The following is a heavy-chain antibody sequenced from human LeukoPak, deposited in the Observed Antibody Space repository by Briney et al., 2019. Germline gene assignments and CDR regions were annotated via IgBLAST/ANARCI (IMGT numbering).Heavy chain of an antibody. CDR2: IDPNSGGT. Sequence: ASVKVSCKASGYTFTGYYMHWLRQAPGQGLEWMGWIDPNSGGTNYAQKFQGRVTMTRDTSICTAYMELSRLRSDDTAVYYCARGIPRDWFDPWGQGTLVTVSS. D-gene: IGHD5-18*01. CDR1: GYTFTGYY. V-gene: IGHV1-2*02. CDR3: ARGIPRDWFDP. J-gene: IGHJ5*02.